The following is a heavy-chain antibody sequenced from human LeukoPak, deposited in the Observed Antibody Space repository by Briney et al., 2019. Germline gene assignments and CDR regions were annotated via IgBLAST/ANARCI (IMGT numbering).Heavy chain of an antibody. CDR2: IIPIFGTA. D-gene: IGHD6-19*01. J-gene: IGHJ3*02. V-gene: IGHV1-69*06. Sequence: GASVKVSCKASGGTFSSYAINWVRQAPGQGLEWMGGIIPIFGTANYAQKFQGRVTITADKSTSTAYMELSSLRSEDTAVYYCARLIAVAATDAFDIWGQGTMVTVSS. CDR1: GGTFSSYA. CDR3: ARLIAVAATDAFDI.